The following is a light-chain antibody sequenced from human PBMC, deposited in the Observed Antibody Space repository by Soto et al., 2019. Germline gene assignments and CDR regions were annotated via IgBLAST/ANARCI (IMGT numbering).Light chain of an antibody. V-gene: IGKV3-20*01. CDR3: QQWSISPQT. J-gene: IGKJ2*01. CDR1: QSLTNSR. CDR2: GGS. Sequence: EIVLTQSPGTLSLSPGERATLSCRASQSLTNSRLAWYQQKPGQAPKVLIYGGSNRAAGIPDRFSGSGSGTDFTLTISRLEPEDFAVYYCQQWSISPQTFGQGAQLESK.